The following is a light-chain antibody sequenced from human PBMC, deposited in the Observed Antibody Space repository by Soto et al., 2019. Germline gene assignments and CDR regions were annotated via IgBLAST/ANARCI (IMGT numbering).Light chain of an antibody. CDR3: CAYADTFYV. J-gene: IGLJ1*01. CDR2: DVS. CDR1: SSDVGSYKD. Sequence: QSALTQPRSVSGSPGQSVTISCTGTSSDVGSYKDVSWYQHHPGKVPKLMIYDVSERPSGVPDRFSGSKSGNTASLTISGLQAEDEAFYYCCAYADTFYVFGTGTKLTVL. V-gene: IGLV2-11*01.